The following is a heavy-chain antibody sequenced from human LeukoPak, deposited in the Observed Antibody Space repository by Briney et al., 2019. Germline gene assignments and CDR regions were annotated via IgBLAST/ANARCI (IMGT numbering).Heavy chain of an antibody. Sequence: PGGSLRLSCAASGFTFSTSAMNWVRQVPGKGLEWVSSINSYSSHIYYAASVRGRFIVSRDNARNSVFLQMNSLTAEDTAVYYCARDPERYLRTGKFDYWGQGTLVTVSS. CDR1: GFTFSTSA. J-gene: IGHJ4*02. CDR3: ARDPERYLRTGKFDY. D-gene: IGHD5/OR15-5a*01. CDR2: INSYSSHI. V-gene: IGHV3-21*01.